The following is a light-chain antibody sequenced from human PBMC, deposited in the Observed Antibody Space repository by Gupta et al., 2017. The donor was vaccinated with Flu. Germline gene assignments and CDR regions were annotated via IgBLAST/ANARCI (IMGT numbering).Light chain of an antibody. CDR3: QQSFGVPLS. J-gene: IGKJ4*01. Sequence: DIQMTQSPSSLSASVGDRVTITCRASQSVSGYVNWYQQRPGKAPKLLISDVSNLQSGVPSTFSGSGSGTDFTLTISKLQAEDSATYYCQQSFGVPLSFGGGTXVDIK. CDR2: DVS. V-gene: IGKV1-39*01. CDR1: QSVSGY.